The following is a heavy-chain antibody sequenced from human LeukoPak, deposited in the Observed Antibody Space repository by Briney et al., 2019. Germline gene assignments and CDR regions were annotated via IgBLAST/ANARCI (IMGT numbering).Heavy chain of an antibody. CDR3: ARDFWHYYDSSGSL. D-gene: IGHD3-22*01. CDR2: ISSSSSYI. CDR1: GFTFSSYS. Sequence: PGGSLRLSCAASGFTFSSYSMNWVRQAPGKGLEWVSSISSSSSYIYYADSVKGRFTISRDNAKNSLYLQMNSLRAEDTAVYYCARDFWHYYDSSGSLWGQGTLVTVSS. J-gene: IGHJ4*02. V-gene: IGHV3-21*01.